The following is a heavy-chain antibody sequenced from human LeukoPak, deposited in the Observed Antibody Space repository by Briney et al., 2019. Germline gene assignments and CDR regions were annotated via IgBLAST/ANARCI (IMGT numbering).Heavy chain of an antibody. CDR3: ARDGRSDYYYDSSGNFDY. V-gene: IGHV4-39*07. J-gene: IGHJ4*02. Sequence: GSLRLSCAASGFTVSSNYMSWVRQPPGKGLEWIGSVHYSGSTYYNPSLKSRVTISVDTSKNQFSLKLSSVTAADTAAYYCARDGRSDYYYDSSGNFDYWGQGTLVTVSS. D-gene: IGHD3-22*01. CDR2: VHYSGST. CDR1: GFTVSSNY.